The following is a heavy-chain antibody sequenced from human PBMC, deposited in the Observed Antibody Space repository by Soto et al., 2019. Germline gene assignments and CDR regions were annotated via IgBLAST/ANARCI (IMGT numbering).Heavy chain of an antibody. CDR1: GGSFSGYY. J-gene: IGHJ6*02. CDR3: ARNRVGAPYYYYYGMDV. CDR2: INHSGST. V-gene: IGHV4-34*01. Sequence: SETLSLTCAVYGGSFSGYYWSWIRQPTGKGLEWIGEINHSGSTNYNPSLKSRVTISVDTSKNQFSLKLSSVTAADTAVYYCARNRVGAPYYYYYGMDVWGQGTTVTVSS. D-gene: IGHD1-26*01.